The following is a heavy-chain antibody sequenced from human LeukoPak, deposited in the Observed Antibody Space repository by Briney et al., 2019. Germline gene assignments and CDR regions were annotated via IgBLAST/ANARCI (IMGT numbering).Heavy chain of an antibody. CDR1: GFTFRTYA. Sequence: GGSLRLSYAASGFTFRTYAMTWVRQAPGKGLEWVSAISGSGGSTFYADSVKGRFTIPRDNSKNTLYLQMNRLSAEDTAVYYCAKDGFPVDTSMVAPVGFDYWGQGALVTVSS. CDR3: AKDGFPVDTSMVAPVGFDY. D-gene: IGHD5-18*01. J-gene: IGHJ4*02. CDR2: ISGSGGST. V-gene: IGHV3-23*01.